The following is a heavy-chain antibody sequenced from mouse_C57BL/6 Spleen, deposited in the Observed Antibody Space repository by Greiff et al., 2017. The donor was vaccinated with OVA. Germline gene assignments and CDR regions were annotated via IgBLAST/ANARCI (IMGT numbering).Heavy chain of an antibody. V-gene: IGHV5-16*01. CDR3: AREPGAYFDY. CDR2: INYDGSST. Sequence: EVQLVESEGGLVQPGSSMKLSCTASGFTFSDYYMAWVRQVPEKGLEWVANINYDGSSTYYLDSLKSRFIISRDNAKNILYLQMSSLKSEDTATYYCAREPGAYFDYWGQGTTLTVSS. J-gene: IGHJ2*01. CDR1: GFTFSDYY.